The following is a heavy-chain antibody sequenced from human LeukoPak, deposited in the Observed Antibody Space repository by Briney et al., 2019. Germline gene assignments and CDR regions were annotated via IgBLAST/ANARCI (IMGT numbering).Heavy chain of an antibody. CDR1: GFMFSSNW. CDR2: IKEDGTET. V-gene: IGHV3-7*01. Sequence: GGSLRLSCAASGFMFSSNWMSWVRLAPGKGLEWVANIKEDGTETYYVDSVKGRFTTSRDNAKNSLYLQMNSLRAEDTAVCYCARGTLGYCSSTSCYTFDPWGQGTLVTVSS. D-gene: IGHD2-2*02. CDR3: ARGTLGYCSSTSCYTFDP. J-gene: IGHJ5*02.